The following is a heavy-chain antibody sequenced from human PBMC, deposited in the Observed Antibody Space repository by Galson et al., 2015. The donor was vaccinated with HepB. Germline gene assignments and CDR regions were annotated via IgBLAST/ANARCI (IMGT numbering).Heavy chain of an antibody. V-gene: IGHV3-23*01. J-gene: IGHJ4*02. CDR2: ISGSGGST. Sequence: SLRLSCAASGFTFSSYAMSWVRQAPGKGLEWVSAISGSGGSTYYADSVKGRFTISRDNSKNTLYLQMNSLRAEDTAVYYCAARRYYYDSHWFDYWGQGTLVTVSS. CDR1: GFTFSSYA. CDR3: AARRYYYDSHWFDY. D-gene: IGHD3-22*01.